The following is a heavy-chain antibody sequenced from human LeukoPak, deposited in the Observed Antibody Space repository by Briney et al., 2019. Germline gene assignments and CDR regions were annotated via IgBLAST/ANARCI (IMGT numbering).Heavy chain of an antibody. CDR1: GGTFSSYA. V-gene: IGHV1-69*04. CDR3: ARMTFDTSGYYCDL. D-gene: IGHD3-22*01. J-gene: IGHJ5*02. Sequence: ASVKVSCKASGGTFSSYAISWVRQAPGQGLEWMGRIIPTLGIANYAQKFQGRVTITADKSTSTAYMELSSLRSEDTALYYCARMTFDTSGYYCDLWGQGALVTVSS. CDR2: IIPTLGIA.